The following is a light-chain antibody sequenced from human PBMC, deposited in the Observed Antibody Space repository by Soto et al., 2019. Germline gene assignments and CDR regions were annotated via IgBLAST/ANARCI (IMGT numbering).Light chain of an antibody. Sequence: DIQMTQSPSSLSASVGDRVTITCRASQSISSYLNWYQQKPGKAPKLLIYAASSLQSGVPSRFSGSGSGSDFTLTISSQQPEDFATYYCQQSYSTPLTCGQGTKVEIK. CDR1: QSISSY. V-gene: IGKV1-39*01. J-gene: IGKJ1*01. CDR3: QQSYSTPLT. CDR2: AAS.